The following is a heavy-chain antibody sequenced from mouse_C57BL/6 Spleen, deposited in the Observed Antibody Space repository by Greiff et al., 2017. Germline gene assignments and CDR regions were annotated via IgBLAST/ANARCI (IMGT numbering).Heavy chain of an antibody. V-gene: IGHV1-69*01. CDR2: IDPSDSYT. D-gene: IGHD3-3*01. Sequence: VKQSCKASGYTFTSYWMHWVKQRPGQGLEWIGEIDPSDSYTNYNQKFKGKSTLTVDKSSSTAYMQLSSLTSEDSAVYYCARWEGRLDYWGQGTTLTVSS. CDR1: GYTFTSYW. CDR3: ARWEGRLDY. J-gene: IGHJ2*01.